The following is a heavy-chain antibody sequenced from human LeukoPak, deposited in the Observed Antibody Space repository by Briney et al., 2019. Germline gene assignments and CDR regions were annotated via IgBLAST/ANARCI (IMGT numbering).Heavy chain of an antibody. Sequence: GGSLRLSCAASGFTFSSYGMHWVRQAPGKGLEWVAVIWYDGSNKYYADSVKGRFTISRDNFKNTLYLQMNSLRAEDTAVYYCAREAYCSGGSCRGDYGMDVWGQGTTVTVSS. CDR2: IWYDGSNK. J-gene: IGHJ6*02. D-gene: IGHD2-15*01. CDR3: AREAYCSGGSCRGDYGMDV. V-gene: IGHV3-33*01. CDR1: GFTFSSYG.